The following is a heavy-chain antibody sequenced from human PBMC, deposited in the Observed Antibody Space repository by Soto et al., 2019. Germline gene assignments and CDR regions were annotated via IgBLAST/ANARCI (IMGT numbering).Heavy chain of an antibody. V-gene: IGHV6-1*01. J-gene: IGHJ6*02. CDR2: TYYRSKWYN. D-gene: IGHD3-3*01. CDR1: GDSVSSNSAA. Sequence: SQTLSLTCAISGDSVSSNSAAWNWIRQSPSRGLEWLGRTYYRSKWYNDYAVSVKSRITINPDTSKNQFSLQLNSVTPEDTAVYYCARGGTIFGVVITDYYYYGIDVWGQGTTVTVS. CDR3: ARGGTIFGVVITDYYYYGIDV.